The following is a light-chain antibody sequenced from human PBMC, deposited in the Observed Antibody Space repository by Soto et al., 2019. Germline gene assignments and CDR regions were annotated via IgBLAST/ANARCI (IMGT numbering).Light chain of an antibody. CDR1: QDISNY. J-gene: IGKJ3*01. CDR2: GPS. V-gene: IGKV1-27*01. Sequence: DIQMTQSPSSLSASVGDTVTITCRASQDISNYLAWFQQKPGEAPKLLIYGPSTMESGVPSRFSGGKSGTDFTLTISGLQTEDVAIYYYQTYNNLPVTFGSGTKLEIK. CDR3: QTYNNLPVT.